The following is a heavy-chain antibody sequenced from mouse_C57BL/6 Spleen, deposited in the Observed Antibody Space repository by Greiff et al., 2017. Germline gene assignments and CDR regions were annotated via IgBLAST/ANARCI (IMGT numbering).Heavy chain of an antibody. CDR1: GYTFTSYG. D-gene: IGHD3-2*02. CDR3: ARVVDSSGRGFAY. J-gene: IGHJ3*01. Sequence: VQLKQSGAELARPGASVKLSCKASGYTFTSYGISWVKQRTGQGLEWIGEIYPRSGNTYYNEKFKGKATLTADKSSSTAYMELRSLTSEDSAVYFCARVVDSSGRGFAYWGQGTLVTVSA. V-gene: IGHV1-81*01. CDR2: IYPRSGNT.